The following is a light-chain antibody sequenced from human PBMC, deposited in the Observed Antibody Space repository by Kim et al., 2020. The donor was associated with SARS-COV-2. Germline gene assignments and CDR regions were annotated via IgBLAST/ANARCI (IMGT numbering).Light chain of an antibody. CDR1: NIGRTS. V-gene: IGLV3-21*04. CDR3: QVWDSSSDHWV. CDR2: DDS. J-gene: IGLJ3*02. Sequence: SYELSQPPSVSVAPGKTARITCGGNNIGRTSVHWYQQKPGQAPIVVIYDDSDRPSGTPERFSGSNSGNTATLTISRVEAGDEADYYCQVWDSSSDHWVFGGGTQLTV.